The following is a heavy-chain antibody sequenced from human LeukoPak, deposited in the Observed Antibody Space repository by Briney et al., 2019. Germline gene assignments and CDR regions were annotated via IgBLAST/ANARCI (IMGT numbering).Heavy chain of an antibody. V-gene: IGHV3-23*01. D-gene: IGHD3-10*01. CDR2: ISGHTADT. J-gene: IGHJ4*02. CDR3: AKDPGTYYIHSSYHTG. CDR1: GFTFSSYA. Sequence: GGSLRLSCAASGFTFSSYAMSWVRQVPGEGVEWVSSISGHTADTYYADSVKGRFTISRDNSKNTLYLQMNSLRAEDTAVYYCAKDPGTYYIHSSYHTGWGQGTLVTVSS.